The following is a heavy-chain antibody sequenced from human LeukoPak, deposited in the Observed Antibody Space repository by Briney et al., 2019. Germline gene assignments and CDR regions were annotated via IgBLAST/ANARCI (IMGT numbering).Heavy chain of an antibody. V-gene: IGHV3-21*01. CDR2: ISSSSSYI. D-gene: IGHD3-10*01. Sequence: GGSLRLSCAASGFTFSSYSMNWVRQAPGKGLEWVSSISSSSSYIYYADSVKGRFTISRDNAKNSLYLQMDNLRAEDTAVYYCATDDGGHYYGSGSLRYWGQGTLVTVSS. CDR3: ATDDGGHYYGSGSLRY. J-gene: IGHJ4*02. CDR1: GFTFSSYS.